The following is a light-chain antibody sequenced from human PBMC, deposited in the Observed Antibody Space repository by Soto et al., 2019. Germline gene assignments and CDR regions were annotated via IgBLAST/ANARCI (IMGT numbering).Light chain of an antibody. CDR1: QTISSW. V-gene: IGKV1-5*03. CDR2: KAS. CDR3: QHYNSYSEA. J-gene: IGKJ1*01. Sequence: DIQMTQSPSTLSGSVGDRVTITCRASQTISSWLAWYQQKPGKAPKLLIYKASTLKSGVPSRSSGSGSGTEFTLTISSLQPDDFAPYYCQHYNSYSEAVGQGTKVELK.